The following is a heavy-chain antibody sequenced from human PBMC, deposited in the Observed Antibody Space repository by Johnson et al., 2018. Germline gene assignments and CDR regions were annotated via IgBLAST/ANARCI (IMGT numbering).Heavy chain of an antibody. CDR2: IYPGDSDT. V-gene: IGHV5-51*01. CDR1: GYSFTSYW. J-gene: IGHJ3*02. CDR3: ARLWVASEAFEI. D-gene: IGHD2-15*01. Sequence: QLVESGPEVKKPGESLKISCKGSGYSFTSYWIGWVRQMPGKGLEWMGIIYPGDSDTRYNPSFQGRVTISADKSISTASLQWSGLKASDTAMYYCARLWVASEAFEIWGQGTRVTVSA.